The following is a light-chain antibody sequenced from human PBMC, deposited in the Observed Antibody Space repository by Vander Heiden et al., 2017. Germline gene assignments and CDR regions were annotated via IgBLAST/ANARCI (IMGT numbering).Light chain of an antibody. CDR2: SNN. V-gene: IGLV1-44*01. J-gene: IGLJ3*02. Sequence: QSVLTQPPSASGTPGQRVTISCSGSSSNIGSNPVNWYQQLPGTDPKLLIYSNNQRPSGVPDRFSGSKSGNSASLAISGLQSEDEADYYCAEWDDSLNGLLFGGGTKLTVL. CDR3: AEWDDSLNGLL. CDR1: SSNIGSNP.